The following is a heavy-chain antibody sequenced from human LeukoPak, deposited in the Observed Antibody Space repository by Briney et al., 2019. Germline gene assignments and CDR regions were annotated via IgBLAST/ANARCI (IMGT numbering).Heavy chain of an antibody. J-gene: IGHJ4*02. Sequence: SGTLSLTCDVSGFSISLGYYWVWIRPPAGQGLEWIGSIHPSGTTFYNSSLNSRITMTIDAPKNQFSLRLSLVTAVDTAVYFCATERERRITDWGQGTLVTVSS. D-gene: IGHD1-1*01. CDR1: GFSISLGYY. V-gene: IGHV4-38-2*02. CDR2: IHPSGTT. CDR3: ATERERRITD.